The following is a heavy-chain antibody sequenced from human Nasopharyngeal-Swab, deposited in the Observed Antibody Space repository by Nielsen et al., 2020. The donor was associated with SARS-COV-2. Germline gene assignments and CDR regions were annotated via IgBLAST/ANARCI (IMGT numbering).Heavy chain of an antibody. CDR2: IYYSGST. Sequence: SETLSLTCTVSGGSISSSSYYWSWIRQHPGKGLEWIGYIYYSGSTYYNPSLKSRVTISVDTSKNQFSLKLSSVTAADTAVYYCARAGTIFGVVIIHFDYWGQGTLVTVSS. D-gene: IGHD3-3*01. CDR1: GGSISSSSYY. J-gene: IGHJ4*02. V-gene: IGHV4-31*03. CDR3: ARAGTIFGVVIIHFDY.